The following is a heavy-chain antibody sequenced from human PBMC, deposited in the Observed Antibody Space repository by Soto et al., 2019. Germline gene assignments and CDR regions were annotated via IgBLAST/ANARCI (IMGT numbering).Heavy chain of an antibody. D-gene: IGHD3-10*01. CDR2: VYHNGNA. CDR3: AAWPYYYNGLDV. CDR1: GGSISTTGYS. Sequence: PSETLSLTCTVPGGSISTTGYSWSWIRQPPGKAPEWIGYVYHNGNAYPKPSLKSRVTISLDGAKNHFSLKMTSVTAADTGLYHCAAWPYYYNGLDVWGQGTTVTVSS. V-gene: IGHV4-30-2*01. J-gene: IGHJ6*02.